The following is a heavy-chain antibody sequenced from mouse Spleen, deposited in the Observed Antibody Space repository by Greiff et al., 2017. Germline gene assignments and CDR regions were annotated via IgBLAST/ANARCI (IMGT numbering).Heavy chain of an antibody. D-gene: IGHD2-1*01. Sequence: QVQLKQPGAELVKPGASVKLSCKASGYTFTSYWMQWVKQRPGQGLEWIGEIDPSDSYTNYNQKFKGKATLTVDTSSSTAYMQLSSLTSEDSAVYYCAYGIPFAYWGQGTLVTVSA. CDR1: GYTFTSYW. CDR3: AYGIPFAY. J-gene: IGHJ3*01. V-gene: IGHV1-50*01. CDR2: IDPSDSYT.